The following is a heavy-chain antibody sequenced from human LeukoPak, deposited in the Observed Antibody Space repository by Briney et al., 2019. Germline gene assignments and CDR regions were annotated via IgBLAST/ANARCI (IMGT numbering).Heavy chain of an antibody. CDR1: GFTVSSNY. Sequence: GGSLRLSCAASGFTVSSNYMSWVRQAPGKGLEWVSVIYSGGSTYYADSVKGRFTISKDNSKNTLYLQMNSLRAEDTAVYYCARDSSGYYRYFDLWGRGTLVTVSS. CDR3: ARDSSGYYRYFDL. J-gene: IGHJ2*01. V-gene: IGHV3-53*01. D-gene: IGHD3-22*01. CDR2: IYSGGST.